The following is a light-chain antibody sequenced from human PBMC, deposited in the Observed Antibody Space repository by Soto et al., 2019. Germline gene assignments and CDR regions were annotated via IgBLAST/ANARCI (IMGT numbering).Light chain of an antibody. J-gene: IGKJ4*01. V-gene: IGKV3-15*01. Sequence: EILITQSPATLSVSPGERATLSCRAGQTIYSNVAWYQQRPGQAPRLLIYRASTRDTGVPARFSGSGSGTEFTLTISRLQSEDFEVYYCQQYNNWPLTFGGGTKVDIK. CDR3: QQYNNWPLT. CDR2: RAS. CDR1: QTIYSN.